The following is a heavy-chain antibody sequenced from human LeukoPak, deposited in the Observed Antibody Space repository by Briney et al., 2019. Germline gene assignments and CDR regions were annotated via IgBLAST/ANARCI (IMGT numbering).Heavy chain of an antibody. V-gene: IGHV4-59*08. CDR1: GGSISNHY. Sequence: SETLSLTCTVSGGSISNHYWSWIRQPPGKGLEWIGDIHYSGSTNYNPSLKSRVTISVDMSKNQFSLNLSSVTAADTAVYYCARLSVAGRGGFDYWGQGTLVTVSS. CDR2: IHYSGST. J-gene: IGHJ4*02. CDR3: ARLSVAGRGGFDY. D-gene: IGHD6-19*01.